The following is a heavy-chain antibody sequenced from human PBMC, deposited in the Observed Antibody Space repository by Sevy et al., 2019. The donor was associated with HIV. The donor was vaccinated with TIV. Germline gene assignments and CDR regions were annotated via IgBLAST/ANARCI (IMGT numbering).Heavy chain of an antibody. CDR3: SIYYDIRAFDS. V-gene: IGHV3-73*01. CDR2: IRGKANNYAT. Sequence: GGSLRLSCAGSGFTFSDAAIHWVRQASGKGLEWLGRIRGKANNYATAYAASVKDRFSISRNDLKDTAYLQMNSLRTEDAAMYYCSIYYDIRAFDSWGQGTQFTVSS. J-gene: IGHJ4*02. CDR1: GFTFSDAA. D-gene: IGHD3-22*01.